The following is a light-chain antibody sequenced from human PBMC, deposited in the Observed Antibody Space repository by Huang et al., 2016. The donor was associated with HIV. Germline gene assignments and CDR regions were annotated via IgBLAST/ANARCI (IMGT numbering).Light chain of an antibody. CDR3: QQRVNGLT. V-gene: IGKV3-11*01. CDR2: AAA. J-gene: IGKJ4*01. Sequence: EIVLTQSPATLSFFPGQRVILSCRASQNINTHLAWYQQRPRQPPRLLIYAAASIVPGVAAWCSGSGSRTYFTLTIRSLASEDCVTYYCQQRVNGLTFGGGTKV. CDR1: QNINTH.